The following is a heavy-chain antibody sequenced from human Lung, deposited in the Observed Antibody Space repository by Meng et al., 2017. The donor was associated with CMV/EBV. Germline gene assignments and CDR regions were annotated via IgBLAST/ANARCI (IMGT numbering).Heavy chain of an antibody. V-gene: IGHV2-5*02. CDR3: AHNLWGKWFDP. D-gene: IGHD3-10*01. CDR2: IYWDDGD. CDR1: GCSLSTSGLG. J-gene: IGHJ5*02. Sequence: QLTLTESGPTLVKPXQTLTLTCTFSGCSLSTSGLGVGWIRQPPGQALEWLALIYWDDGDHYSPSLKTRLTITKDTYKNQVVLTMTNMDPVDTATYYCAHNLWGKWFDPWVQGTLVTVSS.